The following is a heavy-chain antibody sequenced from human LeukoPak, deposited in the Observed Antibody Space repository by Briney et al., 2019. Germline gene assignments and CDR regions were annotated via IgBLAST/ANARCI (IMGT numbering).Heavy chain of an antibody. CDR1: GFTFGSYS. V-gene: IGHV3-21*01. J-gene: IGHJ4*02. D-gene: IGHD2-2*01. CDR2: ISSSSSYI. Sequence: GGSLRLSCAASGFTFGSYSMNWVRQAPGKGLEWVSSISSSSSYIYYADSVKGRFTISRDNAKNSLYLQMSSLRAEDTAVYYCARGYCSSTSCSELGHYWGQGTLVTVSS. CDR3: ARGYCSSTSCSELGHY.